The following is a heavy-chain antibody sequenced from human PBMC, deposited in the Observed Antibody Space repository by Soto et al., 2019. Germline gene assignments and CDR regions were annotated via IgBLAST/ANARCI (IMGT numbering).Heavy chain of an antibody. CDR2: ISYDGSNK. CDR3: ARNTQQWLVLDWFDP. J-gene: IGHJ5*02. CDR1: GFTVSSYA. D-gene: IGHD6-19*01. Sequence: GGSMRLPCAASGFTVSSYAMHWVRQAPGKGLEWVAVISYDGSNKYYADSVKGRFTISRDNSKNTLYLQMNSLRAEDTAVYYCARNTQQWLVLDWFDPWGQGTLVTVSS. V-gene: IGHV3-30-3*01.